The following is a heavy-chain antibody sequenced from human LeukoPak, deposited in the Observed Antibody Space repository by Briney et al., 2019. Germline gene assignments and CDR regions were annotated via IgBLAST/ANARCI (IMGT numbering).Heavy chain of an antibody. J-gene: IGHJ4*02. Sequence: SETLSLTCTVSGGSISFSTYYWGWIRQPPGKGLEWIGSIYYSGSTYYNPSPKSRLTISVDTSKNQFSLKLSSVTAADTAVYYCAREGRALADLPTSDYWGQGTLVTVSS. CDR3: AREGRALADLPTSDY. D-gene: IGHD6-25*01. CDR1: GGSISFSTYY. CDR2: IYYSGST. V-gene: IGHV4-39*07.